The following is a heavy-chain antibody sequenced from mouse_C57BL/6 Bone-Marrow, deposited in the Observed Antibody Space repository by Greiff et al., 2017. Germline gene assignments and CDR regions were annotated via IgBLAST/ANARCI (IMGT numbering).Heavy chain of an antibody. CDR3: ARVPSSYAMDY. V-gene: IGHV5-4*03. CDR2: ISDGGSYT. Sequence: EVKLVESGGGLVKPGGSLKLSCAASGFTFSSYAMSWVRQTPEKRLEWVATISDGGSYTYYPDNVQGRFTISRDNAKNNLYLQMSHLKSEDTAMYYCARVPSSYAMDYWGQGTSVTVSS. D-gene: IGHD3-2*02. CDR1: GFTFSSYA. J-gene: IGHJ4*01.